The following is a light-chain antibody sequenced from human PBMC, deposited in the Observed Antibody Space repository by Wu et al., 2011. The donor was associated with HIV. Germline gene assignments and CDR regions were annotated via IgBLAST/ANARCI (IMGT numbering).Light chain of an antibody. CDR1: QTFNSF. CDR2: DAS. CDR3: QVRSVALT. Sequence: EIVLTQSPVTLSLSPGERATFSCRASQTFNSFLAWYQQKPGQSPRLLIYDASKRATGIPARFSGSGSGTDFTLTISSLEPEDFAVYYCQVRSVALTFGHGTRLEIK. J-gene: IGKJ5*01. V-gene: IGKV3-11*01.